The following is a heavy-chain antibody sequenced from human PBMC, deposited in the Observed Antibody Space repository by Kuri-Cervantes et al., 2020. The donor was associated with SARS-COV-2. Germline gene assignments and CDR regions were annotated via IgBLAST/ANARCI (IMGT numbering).Heavy chain of an antibody. Sequence: ASVKVSCKASGYTFTSYDINWVRQATGQGLEWMGIINPSGGSTSYAQKFQGRVTMTRDTSTSTVYMELSSLRSEDTAVYYCARGGGGDCYIPGVLECYYMDVWGKGTTVTVSS. CDR3: ARGGGGDCYIPGVLECYYMDV. V-gene: IGHV1-46*03. CDR2: INPSGGST. CDR1: GYTFTSYD. D-gene: IGHD2-21*01. J-gene: IGHJ6*03.